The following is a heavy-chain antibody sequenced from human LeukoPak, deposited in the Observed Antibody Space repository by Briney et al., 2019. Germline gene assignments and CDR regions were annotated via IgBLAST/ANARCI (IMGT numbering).Heavy chain of an antibody. CDR1: GFTFSSYS. V-gene: IGHV3-48*04. CDR3: ARGMIAAHEYYFDY. Sequence: PGGSLRLSCAASGFTFSSYSMNWVRQAPGKGLEWVSYISSSSSTIYYADSVKGRFTISRDNAKNSLYLQMNSLRSEDTAVYYCARGMIAAHEYYFDYWGQGTLVTVSS. J-gene: IGHJ4*02. D-gene: IGHD6-6*01. CDR2: ISSSSSTI.